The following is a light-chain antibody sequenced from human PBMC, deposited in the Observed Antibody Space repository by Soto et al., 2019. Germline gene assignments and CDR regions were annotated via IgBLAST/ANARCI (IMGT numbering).Light chain of an antibody. CDR3: QQGDSFPLT. Sequence: DIQMTQSPSSVSASVGDRVTITCRASQGVGTWLAWFQQKPGEAPRLLIYSASTLHSGVPSRFSGSGSGTDFTLTITSLQPEDFATYYCQQGDSFPLTFGGGIKVEIK. CDR1: QGVGTW. J-gene: IGKJ4*01. V-gene: IGKV1-12*01. CDR2: SAS.